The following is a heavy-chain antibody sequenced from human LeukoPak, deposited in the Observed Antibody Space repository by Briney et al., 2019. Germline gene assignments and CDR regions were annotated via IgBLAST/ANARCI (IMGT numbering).Heavy chain of an antibody. CDR3: ARADTAMVLRPPSFDY. J-gene: IGHJ4*02. Sequence: ASVKVSCKVSGYTLTELSMHWVRQAPGKGLEWMGGFDPEDGETIYAQKFQGRVTMTEDTSTDTAYMELSSLRSEDTAVYYCARADTAMVLRPPSFDYWGQGTLVTVSS. CDR2: FDPEDGET. D-gene: IGHD5-18*01. V-gene: IGHV1-24*01. CDR1: GYTLTELS.